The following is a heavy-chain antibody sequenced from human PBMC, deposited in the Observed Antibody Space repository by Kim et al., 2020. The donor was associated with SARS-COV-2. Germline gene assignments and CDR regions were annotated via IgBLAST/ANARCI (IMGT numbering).Heavy chain of an antibody. Sequence: GDSVKGRCTISRENAKNPLYLQRNSLRAEDTAVYYCARRQFTSGWYYFDYWGQGTLVTVSS. CDR3: ARRQFTSGWYYFDY. V-gene: IGHV3-74*01. D-gene: IGHD6-19*01. J-gene: IGHJ4*02.